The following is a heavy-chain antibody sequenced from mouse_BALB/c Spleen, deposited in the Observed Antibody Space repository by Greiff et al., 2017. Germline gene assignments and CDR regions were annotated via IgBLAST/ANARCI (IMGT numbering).Heavy chain of an antibody. V-gene: IGHV1-77*01. CDR1: GYTFTDYY. Sequence: VKLMESGAELARPGASVKLSCKASGYTFTDYYINWVKQRTGQGLEWIGEIYPGSGNTYYNEKFKGKATLTADKSSSTAYMQLSSLTSEDSAVYFCARNGYGSSYFDYWGQGTTLTVSS. D-gene: IGHD1-1*01. CDR2: IYPGSGNT. J-gene: IGHJ2*01. CDR3: ARNGYGSSYFDY.